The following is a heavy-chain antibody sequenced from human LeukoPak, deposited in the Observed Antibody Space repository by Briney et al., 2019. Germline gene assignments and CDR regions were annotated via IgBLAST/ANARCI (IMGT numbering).Heavy chain of an antibody. D-gene: IGHD3-3*02. V-gene: IGHV1-18*01. CDR2: ISAYNGNI. J-gene: IGHJ5*02. Sequence: GASVKVSCKASGYTFTSYGISWVRQAPGQGLEWMGWISAYNGNINYAQKLQGRVTMTTDTSTSTAYMELRSLRSDDTAVYYCARDASQFWSGYYSNWFDPWGQGTLVTVSS. CDR1: GYTFTSYG. CDR3: ARDASQFWSGYYSNWFDP.